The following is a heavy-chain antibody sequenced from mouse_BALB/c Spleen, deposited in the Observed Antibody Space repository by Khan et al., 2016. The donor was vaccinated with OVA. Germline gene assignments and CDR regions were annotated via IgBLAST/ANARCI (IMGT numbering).Heavy chain of an antibody. Sequence: VQLKVPGAELVKPGASVKLSCTASGFNIKDTYIHWVKQRPEQGLEWIGRIDPANGHTKYDPKFLGKATITADTSSTTDYLQLRSLPYEDTAVYYYARRRGNYETYDMDYWGQGTSVTVSS. V-gene: IGHV14-3*02. CDR1: GFNIKDTY. CDR3: ARRRGNYETYDMDY. D-gene: IGHD2-1*01. J-gene: IGHJ4*01. CDR2: IDPANGHT.